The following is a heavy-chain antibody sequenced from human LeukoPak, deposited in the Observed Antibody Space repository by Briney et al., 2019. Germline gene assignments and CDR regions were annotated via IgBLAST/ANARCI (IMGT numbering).Heavy chain of an antibody. Sequence: PSETLSLTCTVSGGSISSYYWSWIRQPPGKGLEWIGYIYYSGSTNYNPSLKSRVTISVDTSKNQFSLKLSSVTAADTAVYYYARVTGTTLPSFDYWGQGTLVTVSS. D-gene: IGHD1-7*01. CDR2: IYYSGST. V-gene: IGHV4-59*01. J-gene: IGHJ4*02. CDR1: GGSISSYY. CDR3: ARVTGTTLPSFDY.